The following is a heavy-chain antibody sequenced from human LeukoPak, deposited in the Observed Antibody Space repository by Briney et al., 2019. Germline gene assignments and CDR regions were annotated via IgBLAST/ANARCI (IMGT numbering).Heavy chain of an antibody. Sequence: PGGPLRLSCAASGFTFSGYWMHWVRQAPGKGLVWVSRINSDGSSTSYADSVKGRFTISRDNAKNTLYLQMNSLRAEDTAVYYCARTYCSSTNCPLDYWGQGTLVTVSS. CDR2: INSDGSST. J-gene: IGHJ4*02. CDR3: ARTYCSSTNCPLDY. D-gene: IGHD2-2*01. CDR1: GFTFSGYW. V-gene: IGHV3-74*01.